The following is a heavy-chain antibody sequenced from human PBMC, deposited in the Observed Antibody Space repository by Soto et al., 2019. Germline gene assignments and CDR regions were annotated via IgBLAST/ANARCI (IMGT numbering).Heavy chain of an antibody. CDR2: IYPGDSDT. Sequence: GESLKISCQGFGYSFSNYWIAWVRQMPGKGLEWMGIIYPGDSDTRYSPSFQGQVTISADKSISTAYLQWSSLKASDTAMYYCAGGGVRGVITRTRDYYGMDVWGQGTTVTVSS. CDR1: GYSFSNYW. D-gene: IGHD3-10*01. V-gene: IGHV5-51*01. J-gene: IGHJ6*02. CDR3: AGGGVRGVITRTRDYYGMDV.